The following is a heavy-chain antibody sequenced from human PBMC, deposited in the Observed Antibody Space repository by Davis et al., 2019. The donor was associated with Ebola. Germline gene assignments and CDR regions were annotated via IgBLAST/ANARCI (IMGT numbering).Heavy chain of an antibody. D-gene: IGHD2-15*01. CDR3: ARVCGSCYLWVWDYGMDV. Sequence: AASVKVSCKASGYTFTSYDINWVRQAPGQGLEWMGWVNPNSGNTGYAQKFQGRVTMTRNTSISTAYMELSSLRSEDTAVYYCARVCGSCYLWVWDYGMDVWGQGTTVTVSS. J-gene: IGHJ6*02. V-gene: IGHV1-8*01. CDR1: GYTFTSYD. CDR2: VNPNSGNT.